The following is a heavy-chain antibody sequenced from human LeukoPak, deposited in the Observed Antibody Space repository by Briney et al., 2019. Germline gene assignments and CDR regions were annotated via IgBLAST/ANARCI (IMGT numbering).Heavy chain of an antibody. CDR2: IYYSGST. CDR3: AREDSSGYFDY. Sequence: SETLSLTCTVSGGSISSYYWSWIRQPPGKGLEWIGYIYYSGSTNCNPSLKSRVTISVDTSKNQFSLKLSSVTAADTAVYYCAREDSSGYFDYWGQGTLVTVSS. J-gene: IGHJ4*02. D-gene: IGHD3-22*01. CDR1: GGSISSYY. V-gene: IGHV4-59*01.